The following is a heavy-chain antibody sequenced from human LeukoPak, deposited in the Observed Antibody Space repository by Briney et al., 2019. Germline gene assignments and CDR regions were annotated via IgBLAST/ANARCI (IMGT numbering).Heavy chain of an antibody. CDR3: ARVGNIGYYYLDY. D-gene: IGHD4-23*01. CDR1: GFTFSSNA. CDR2: ISGRGGST. J-gene: IGHJ4*02. Sequence: GGSLRLSCAASGFTFSSNAMTWVRQAPGKGLEWVSSISGRGGSTYYADSVKGRFTISRDNSKSTLFLQMNSLRAEDTAAYYCARVGNIGYYYLDYWGQGTLVTVSS. V-gene: IGHV3-23*01.